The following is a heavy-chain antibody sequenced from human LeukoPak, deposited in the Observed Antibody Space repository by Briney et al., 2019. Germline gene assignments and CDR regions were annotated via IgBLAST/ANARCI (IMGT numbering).Heavy chain of an antibody. J-gene: IGHJ4*02. CDR3: ARAGRGVTLYTDY. V-gene: IGHV3-30*19. Sequence: GGSLRLSCAASGFTFISYGMHGVRQAPGKGLEWVAVISYDGSNKYYADSVKGRFTISRDNSKNTLYLQMNSLRAEDTAVYYCARAGRGVTLYTDYWGQGTLVTVSS. CDR1: GFTFISYG. D-gene: IGHD3-10*01. CDR2: ISYDGSNK.